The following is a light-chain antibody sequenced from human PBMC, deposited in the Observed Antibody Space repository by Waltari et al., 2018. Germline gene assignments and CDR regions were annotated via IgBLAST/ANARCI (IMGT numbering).Light chain of an antibody. V-gene: IGKV3-20*01. J-gene: IGKJ1*01. CDR3: QKYSSSPWT. CDR1: QSVSSY. Sequence: VILTQSPATLSLSPGERATLSCRASQSVSSYLAWYQQKTGQAPRLLIYGASSRATGIPDRFSGSGSGTEFTLTISSLEPEDFAVYYCQKYSSSPWTFGQGTKVEIK. CDR2: GAS.